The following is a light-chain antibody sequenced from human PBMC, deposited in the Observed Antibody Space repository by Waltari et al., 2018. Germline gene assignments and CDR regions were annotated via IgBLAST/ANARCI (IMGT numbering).Light chain of an antibody. CDR3: QQRNSYPFT. CDR1: QGISNA. V-gene: IGKV1-17*01. Sequence: DIHITQSPSALSASVGHKVTITCQASQGISNALAWYQQKPGKAPKLLIYAASNLQSGVPSRFSGSGSGTDFTLTISSLQPEDFAVYYCQQRNSYPFTFGPGTKLDIK. J-gene: IGKJ3*01. CDR2: AAS.